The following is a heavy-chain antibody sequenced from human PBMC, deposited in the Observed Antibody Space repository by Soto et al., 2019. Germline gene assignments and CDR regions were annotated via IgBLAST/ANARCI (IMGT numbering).Heavy chain of an antibody. CDR1: VFTFSSYV. Sequence: GGSLRLSCAASVFTFSSYVMNWFRQAPGKGLEWVSAINGGGNTYYTDSVKGRFTISGDNSKNTMYLQMRSLRAEDTAVYYCARDQTGYGRFDYWGQGTQVTVSS. V-gene: IGHV3-23*01. CDR2: INGGGNT. J-gene: IGHJ4*02. CDR3: ARDQTGYGRFDY. D-gene: IGHD3-9*01.